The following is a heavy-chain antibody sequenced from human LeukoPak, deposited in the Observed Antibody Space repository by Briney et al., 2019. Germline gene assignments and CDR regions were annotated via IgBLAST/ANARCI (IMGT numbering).Heavy chain of an antibody. D-gene: IGHD3-22*01. V-gene: IGHV3-23*01. Sequence: GGSLRLSCAASGFTFSSYAMSWVRQAPGKGLEWVSAISGSGGSTYYADSVKGRFTISRDNSKNTLYLQMNSLRAEDTAVYYCAKDFGGTMIGVVIGGAFDIWGQGTMVTVSS. CDR2: ISGSGGST. CDR3: AKDFGGTMIGVVIGGAFDI. J-gene: IGHJ3*02. CDR1: GFTFSSYA.